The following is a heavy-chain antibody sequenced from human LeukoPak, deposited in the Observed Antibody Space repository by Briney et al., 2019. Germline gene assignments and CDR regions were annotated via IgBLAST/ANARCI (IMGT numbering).Heavy chain of an antibody. CDR3: ARDRRDHLAYCGGDCYSRTLDY. CDR2: ISYSGST. CDR1: GGSITSDY. V-gene: IGHV4-59*12. D-gene: IGHD2-21*02. Sequence: PSETLSLTCTVSGGSITSDYWSWVRQPPGKGLEWIGYISYSGSTSYDPSLKSRVTISGDSSKKQFSLKLSSVTAADTAVYYCARDRRDHLAYCGGDCYSRTLDYWGQGTLVTVSS. J-gene: IGHJ4*02.